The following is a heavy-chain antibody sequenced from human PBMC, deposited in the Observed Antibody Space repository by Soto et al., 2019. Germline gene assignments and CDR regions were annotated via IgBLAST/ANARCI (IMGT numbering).Heavy chain of an antibody. D-gene: IGHD2-15*01. CDR2: ISAYNGNT. Sequence: ASVKVSCKASGYTFTSYGISWVRQAPGQGLEWMGWISAYNGNTNYAQKLQGRVTMTTDTSTSTAYMELRSLRSDDTAVYYCARHCSGGSCLYYYGMDVWGQGTTVTV. V-gene: IGHV1-18*04. J-gene: IGHJ6*02. CDR3: ARHCSGGSCLYYYGMDV. CDR1: GYTFTSYG.